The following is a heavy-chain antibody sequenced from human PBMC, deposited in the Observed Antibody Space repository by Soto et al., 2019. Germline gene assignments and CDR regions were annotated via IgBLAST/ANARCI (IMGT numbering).Heavy chain of an antibody. CDR1: GGSLSSYY. V-gene: IGHV4-59*01. D-gene: IGHD1-26*01. J-gene: IGHJ5*02. Sequence: SETLSLTCSVSGGSLSSYYWTWIRQPPGKGLECIGHVYYSGRANYNPALKSRVTMSLDTSKSQVSLKLRSVTAADAAVYYCARGPPSPRILGPTRGPWFDPWGQGILVTVSS. CDR3: ARGPPSPRILGPTRGPWFDP. CDR2: VYYSGRA.